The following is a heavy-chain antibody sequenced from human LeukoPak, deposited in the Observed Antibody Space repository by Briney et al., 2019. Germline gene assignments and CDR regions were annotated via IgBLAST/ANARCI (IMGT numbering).Heavy chain of an antibody. CDR2: IYSGGST. J-gene: IGHJ4*02. CDR3: AREDILTGFDY. V-gene: IGHV3-53*01. Sequence: GGSLRLSCAASGFTVSSNYMSWVRQAPGKGLEWVSVIYSGGSTYYSDSVKGRFTISRDNSKNTLYLQMNSLRAEDTAVYYCAREDILTGFDYWGQGTLVTVSS. D-gene: IGHD3-9*01. CDR1: GFTVSSNY.